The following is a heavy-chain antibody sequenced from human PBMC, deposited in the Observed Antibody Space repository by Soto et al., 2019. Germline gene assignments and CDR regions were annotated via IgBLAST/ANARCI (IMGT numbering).Heavy chain of an antibody. V-gene: IGHV1-69*06. CDR2: IIPIFGTA. CDR3: AVRGYSSSWPDYYYYGMDV. CDR1: GGTFSSYA. J-gene: IGHJ6*02. D-gene: IGHD6-13*01. Sequence: GASVKVSCKASGGTFSSYAISWVRQAPGQGLEWMGGIIPIFGTANYAQKFQGRVTITADKSTSTAYMELSSLRSEDTAVYYCAVRGYSSSWPDYYYYGMDVWGQGTTVTVSS.